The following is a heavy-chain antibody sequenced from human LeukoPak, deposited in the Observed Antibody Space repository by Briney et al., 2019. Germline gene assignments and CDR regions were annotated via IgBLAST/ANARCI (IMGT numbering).Heavy chain of an antibody. CDR3: ARSCTTTTCYAGSIDY. CDR1: GESFSGFQ. J-gene: IGHJ4*02. D-gene: IGHD2-2*01. V-gene: IGHV4-34*01. Sequence: SETLSLTCAVYGESFSGFQWSWIRQSPGKGLEWIGEINHSGCINYNPSLKSRVTISVDTSKNLFSLKLRSVTAADTAVYYRARSCTTTTCYAGSIDYWGQGTLVTVSS. CDR2: INHSGCI.